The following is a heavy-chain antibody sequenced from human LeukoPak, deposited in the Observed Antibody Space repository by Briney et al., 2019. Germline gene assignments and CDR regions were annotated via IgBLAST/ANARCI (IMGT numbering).Heavy chain of an antibody. Sequence: GGSLRLSCAASGFTFSSYEMNWVRQAPGKGREWVSYISSSGNTIYHADSVKGRFTISRDNAKNSLYLQMNSLRAEDTAVYYCARDPVRACSGGSCYFVGTHFDYWGQGTLVTVSS. V-gene: IGHV3-48*03. CDR1: GFTFSSYE. CDR2: ISSSGNTI. J-gene: IGHJ4*02. D-gene: IGHD2-15*01. CDR3: ARDPVRACSGGSCYFVGTHFDY.